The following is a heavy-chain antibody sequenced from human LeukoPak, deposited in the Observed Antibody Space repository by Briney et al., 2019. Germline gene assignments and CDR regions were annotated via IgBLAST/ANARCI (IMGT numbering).Heavy chain of an antibody. CDR3: AKGAAAGIRGYFDY. V-gene: IGHV3-9*01. Sequence: GGSLRLSCVASGFTFDDYAMHWVRQAPGKGLEWVSGISYNRDGIGYADSVKGRFTVSRDNAKNSLYLQMNSLRSEDTALYYCAKGAAAGIRGYFDYWGQGILVTVS. D-gene: IGHD6-25*01. J-gene: IGHJ4*02. CDR1: GFTFDDYA. CDR2: ISYNRDGI.